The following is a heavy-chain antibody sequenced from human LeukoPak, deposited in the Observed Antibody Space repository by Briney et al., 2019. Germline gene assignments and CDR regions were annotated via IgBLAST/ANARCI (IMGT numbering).Heavy chain of an antibody. J-gene: IGHJ4*02. D-gene: IGHD6-13*01. CDR1: GGSISSSSFY. Sequence: SETLSLTCTVSGGSISSSSFYWGWIRQPPGKGLEWIGSIYYSGSTYYNPSLKSRVTISEDTSKNHFSLKLSSVTAADTAVYYCRRHDSRTCLPFAYWGQGSLVTVSS. V-gene: IGHV4-39*01. CDR3: RRHDSRTCLPFAY. CDR2: IYYSGST.